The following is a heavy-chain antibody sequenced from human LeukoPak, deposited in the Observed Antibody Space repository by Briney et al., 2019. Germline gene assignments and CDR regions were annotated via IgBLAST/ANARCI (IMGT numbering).Heavy chain of an antibody. CDR2: ISSSSSYI. CDR1: GFTFSSYS. CDR3: ARSFDNYYYYHMDV. J-gene: IGHJ6*04. V-gene: IGHV3-21*01. Sequence: GSLRLSCVASGFTFSSYSMNWVRQAPGKGLEWVSSISSSSSYIYYADSVKGRFTSSRDNAKNSLYLQMNSLRAEDTAVYYCARSFDNYYYYHMDVWGKGTTVTVSS. D-gene: IGHD3-16*01.